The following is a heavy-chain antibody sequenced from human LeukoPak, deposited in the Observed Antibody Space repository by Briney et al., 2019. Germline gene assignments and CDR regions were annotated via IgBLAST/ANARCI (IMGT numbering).Heavy chain of an antibody. D-gene: IGHD3-9*01. CDR1: GGSISSYY. CDR3: ARTAVLRYFDWLSIGFDY. Sequence: SETLSLTCTVSGGSISSYYWSWIRQPPGKGLEWIGYIYYSGSTYYNPSLKSRVTISVDTSKNQFSLKLSSVTAADTAVYYCARTAVLRYFDWLSIGFDYWGQGTLVTVSS. CDR2: IYYSGST. V-gene: IGHV4-30-4*08. J-gene: IGHJ4*02.